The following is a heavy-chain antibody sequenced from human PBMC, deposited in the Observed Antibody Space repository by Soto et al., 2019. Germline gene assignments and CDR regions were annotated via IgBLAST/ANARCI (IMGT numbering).Heavy chain of an antibody. J-gene: IGHJ6*02. V-gene: IGHV3-23*01. CDR3: AKDLAIAALYYYAMDV. D-gene: IGHD6-13*01. CDR1: GFTFSSYA. Sequence: EVQLLESGGGLVQPGGSLRLSCAASGFTFSSYAMGWVRQAPGKGLEWVSGTSDSGGITYYADSVKGRFTISRDNSKNTLYLQINGLRDEDTATYYCAKDLAIAALYYYAMDVWGQGTTVTVSS. CDR2: TSDSGGIT.